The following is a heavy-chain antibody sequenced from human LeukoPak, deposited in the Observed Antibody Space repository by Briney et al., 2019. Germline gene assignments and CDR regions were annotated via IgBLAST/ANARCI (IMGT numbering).Heavy chain of an antibody. CDR2: INHSGST. J-gene: IGHJ4*02. D-gene: IGHD3-9*01. Sequence: SETLSLTCTISGGSISSISYYWGWIRQPPGKGLEWIGEINHSGSTNYNPSLKSRVTISVDTSKNQLSLKLSSVTAADTAVYYCARGLPLRYFDWSRPYYFDYWGQGTLVTVSS. CDR1: GGSISSISYY. V-gene: IGHV4-39*07. CDR3: ARGLPLRYFDWSRPYYFDY.